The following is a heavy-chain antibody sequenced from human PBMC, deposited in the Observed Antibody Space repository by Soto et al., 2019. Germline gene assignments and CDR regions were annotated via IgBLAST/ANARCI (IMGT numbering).Heavy chain of an antibody. D-gene: IGHD1-26*01. V-gene: IGHV3-30-3*01. Sequence: QVQLVESGGGVVQPGRSLRLSCAASGFTFSSYAMHWVRQAPGKGLEWVAVISYDGSNKYYADSVKGRFTISRDNSKNTLYLQMNSLRAEDTAVYYCARDLREGATPIDAFDIWGQGTMVTVSS. CDR1: GFTFSSYA. J-gene: IGHJ3*02. CDR3: ARDLREGATPIDAFDI. CDR2: ISYDGSNK.